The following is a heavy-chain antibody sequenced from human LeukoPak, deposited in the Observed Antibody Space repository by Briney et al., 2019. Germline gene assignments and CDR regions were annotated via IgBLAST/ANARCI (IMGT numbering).Heavy chain of an antibody. J-gene: IGHJ4*02. CDR2: ISSSSSYI. CDR3: ARDVAPDDYGDYPPSY. V-gene: IGHV3-21*01. D-gene: IGHD4-17*01. CDR1: GFTFSSYS. Sequence: GGFLRLSCAASGFTFSSYSMNWVRQAPGKGLEWVSSISSSSSYIYYADSVKGRFTISRDNAKNSLYLQMNSLRAEDTAVYYCARDVAPDDYGDYPPSYWGQGTLVTVSS.